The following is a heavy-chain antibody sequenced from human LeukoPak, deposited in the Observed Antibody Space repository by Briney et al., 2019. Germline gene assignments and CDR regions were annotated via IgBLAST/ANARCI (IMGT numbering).Heavy chain of an antibody. CDR3: ARARRYSSSEFDY. CDR1: GGTFSSYA. J-gene: IGHJ4*02. V-gene: IGHV1-69*01. D-gene: IGHD6-6*01. CDR2: IIPIFGTA. Sequence: SVKVSCKASGGTFSSYAISWVRQAPGQGREWMGGIIPIFGTANYAQKFQGRVTVTADESTSTAYMELSSLRSEDTAVYYCARARRYSSSEFDYWGQGTLVTVPS.